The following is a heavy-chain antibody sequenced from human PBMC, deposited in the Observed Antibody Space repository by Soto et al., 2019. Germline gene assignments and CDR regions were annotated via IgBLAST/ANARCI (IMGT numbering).Heavy chain of an antibody. Sequence: ASVKVSCKASGYTFTSYAMHWVRQAPGQRLEWMGWINAGNGNTKYSQKFQGRVTITRDTSTSTAYMELSSLRSEDTAVYYCARESRYCSGGSCYFLPGIDYWGQGTLVTVSS. D-gene: IGHD2-15*01. V-gene: IGHV1-3*01. CDR1: GYTFTSYA. CDR3: ARESRYCSGGSCYFLPGIDY. CDR2: INAGNGNT. J-gene: IGHJ4*02.